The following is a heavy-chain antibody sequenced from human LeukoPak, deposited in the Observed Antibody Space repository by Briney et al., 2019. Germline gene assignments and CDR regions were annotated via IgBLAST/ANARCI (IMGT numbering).Heavy chain of an antibody. CDR3: ARAGSSEWPPVSFDC. V-gene: IGHV1-18*01. CDR1: GYTFSGYG. Sequence: ASVKVSCKASGYTFSGYGVTWVRQAPGQGLEWMGWISAYNGHTNYAQKLQGRVTTTTDTSTRTAHMELRSLRSDDSAVYYCARAGSSEWPPVSFDCWGQGSLVTVSS. J-gene: IGHJ4*02. CDR2: ISAYNGHT. D-gene: IGHD3-10*01.